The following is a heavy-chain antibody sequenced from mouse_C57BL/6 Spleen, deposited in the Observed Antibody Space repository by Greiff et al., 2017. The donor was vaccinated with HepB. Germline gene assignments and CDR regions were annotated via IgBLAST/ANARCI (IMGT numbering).Heavy chain of an antibody. D-gene: IGHD2-5*01. CDR2: ISGGSSTI. CDR1: GFTFSDYG. Sequence: EVKLMESGGGLVKPGGSLKLSCAASGFTFSDYGMHWVRQAPEKGLEWVAYISGGSSTIYYADTVKGRFTISRDNAKNTLFLQMTSLRSEDTAMYYCAKNYYSKAMDYWGQGTSVTVSS. V-gene: IGHV5-17*01. CDR3: AKNYYSKAMDY. J-gene: IGHJ4*01.